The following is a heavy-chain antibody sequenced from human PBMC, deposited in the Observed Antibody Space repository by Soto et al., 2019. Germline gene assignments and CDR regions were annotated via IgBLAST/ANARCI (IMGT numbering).Heavy chain of an antibody. CDR2: TYYNSKWYN. CDR3: ARGKNYAFYY. J-gene: IGHJ4*01. Sequence: SQTLSLTCVISGCSLFDTSVAWNWIRQSPSRGLEWLGRTYYNSKWYNDYAVSVKGRITINPDTSKIQFSLQLSSVTPDDTAVYYCARGKNYAFYYRGHGTLVTVSA. V-gene: IGHV6-1*01. D-gene: IGHD3-16*01. CDR1: GCSLFDTSVA.